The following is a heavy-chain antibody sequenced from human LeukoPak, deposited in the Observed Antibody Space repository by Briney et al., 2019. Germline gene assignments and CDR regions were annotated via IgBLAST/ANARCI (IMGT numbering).Heavy chain of an antibody. Sequence: GASVKVSCKASGYTFTSYDTNWVPQATGQGLEWMGWMNTNSGNTGNTQKFQGRVTITRNTVISTAYMELSSLRSEDTAVYYCARGKYQLPLLKYYGMDVWGRGTTVTVS. J-gene: IGHJ6*01. V-gene: IGHV1-8*01. CDR2: MNTNSGNT. CDR1: GYTFTSYD. CDR3: ARGKYQLPLLKYYGMDV. D-gene: IGHD2-2*01.